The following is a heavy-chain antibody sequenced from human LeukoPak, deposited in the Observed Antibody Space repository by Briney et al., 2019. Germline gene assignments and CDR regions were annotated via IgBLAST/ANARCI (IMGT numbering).Heavy chain of an antibody. CDR2: INPNSGGT. V-gene: IGHV1-2*02. CDR1: GYTFTGYY. J-gene: IGHJ6*02. CDR3: ARVVGATGGHYYGMDV. Sequence: ASVKVSCKASGYTFTGYYMHWVRQAPGQGLEWMGWINPNSGGTNYAQKFQGRVTMTRDTSISTAYMELSRLRSDDTAVYYCARVVGATGGHYYGMDVWGQGTTVTVSS. D-gene: IGHD1-26*01.